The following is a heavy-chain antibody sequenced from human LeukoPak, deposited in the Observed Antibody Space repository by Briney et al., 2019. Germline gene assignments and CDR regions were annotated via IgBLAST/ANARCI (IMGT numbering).Heavy chain of an antibody. CDR1: GFTFSAYA. J-gene: IGHJ4*02. D-gene: IGHD6-25*01. CDR3: AKDPYLSAAGRGIDY. V-gene: IGHV3-23*01. Sequence: GGSLRPSCAASGFTFSAYAMSWVRQAPGKGLEWVSAIRGTGGITDYADSVKGRFTISGDNSKNTLYLQMNSLRAEDTAIYYCAKDPYLSAAGRGIDYWGQGTLVTVSS. CDR2: IRGTGGIT.